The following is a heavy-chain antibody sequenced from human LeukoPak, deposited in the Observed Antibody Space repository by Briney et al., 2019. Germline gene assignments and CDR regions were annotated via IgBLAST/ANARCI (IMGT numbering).Heavy chain of an antibody. V-gene: IGHV1-2*02. CDR1: GYTFTGYY. J-gene: IGHJ4*02. CDR3: ASHYYDYIWGSYRPFDY. D-gene: IGHD3-16*02. Sequence: ASVKVSCKASGYTFTGYYMHWVRQAPGQGLEWMGWINPNSGGTNYAQKFQGRVTMTRDTSISTAHMELSRLRSDDTAVYYCASHYYDYIWGSYRPFDYWGQGTLVTVSS. CDR2: INPNSGGT.